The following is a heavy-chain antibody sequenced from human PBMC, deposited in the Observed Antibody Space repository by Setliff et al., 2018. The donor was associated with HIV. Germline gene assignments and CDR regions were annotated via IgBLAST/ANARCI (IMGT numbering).Heavy chain of an antibody. CDR2: IHTNTGDP. V-gene: IGHV7-4-1*02. J-gene: IGHJ6*02. D-gene: IGHD1-26*01. Sequence: ASVKVSCKASGYTFTSDAVNWVRQAPGQGLEWVGWIHTNTGDPTYAQGFTGRFVFSFDTSVSTAYLQISGLKAEDTAVYYCATRGEQLYFYGMDVWGQGTTVTVS. CDR1: GYTFTSDA. CDR3: ATRGEQLYFYGMDV.